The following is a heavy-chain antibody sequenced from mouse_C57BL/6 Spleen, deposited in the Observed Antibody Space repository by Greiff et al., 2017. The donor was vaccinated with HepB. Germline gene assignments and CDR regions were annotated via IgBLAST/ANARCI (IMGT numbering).Heavy chain of an antibody. CDR3: ARAELVGRNYFDY. V-gene: IGHV7-3*01. CDR2: IRNKANGYTT. Sequence: EVKLMESGGGLVQPGGSLSLSCAASGFTFTDYYMSWVRQPPGKALEWLGFIRNKANGYTTEYSASVKGRFTIYRDNSQSILYLQMNDLRAEDSATYYCARAELVGRNYFDYWGQGTTLTVSS. J-gene: IGHJ2*01. D-gene: IGHD1-1*02. CDR1: GFTFTDYY.